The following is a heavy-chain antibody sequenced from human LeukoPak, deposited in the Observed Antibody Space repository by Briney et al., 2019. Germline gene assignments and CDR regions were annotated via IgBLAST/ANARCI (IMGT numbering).Heavy chain of an antibody. D-gene: IGHD3-22*01. V-gene: IGHV3-48*01. CDR2: ISSSSSTI. Sequence: GGSLRLSCAASGFTFSSYSMNWVRQAPGKGLEWVSYISSSSSTIYYADSVKGRFTISRDNAKNSLYLQMNSLRAEDTAVYYCARSSMYDSSGYPQPWGQGTRVTVSS. CDR1: GFTFSSYS. J-gene: IGHJ5*02. CDR3: ARSSMYDSSGYPQP.